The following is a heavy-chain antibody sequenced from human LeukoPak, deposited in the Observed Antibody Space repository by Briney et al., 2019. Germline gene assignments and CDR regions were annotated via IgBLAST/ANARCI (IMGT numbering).Heavy chain of an antibody. Sequence: PGGSLRLSCAASGFTFSTYGMNWLRQAPGKGLEWVSYISHSSTSVYYADSVKGRFTISRDNSKNSLTLQMNGLRDEDTAVYYCARGSEQQQLSYYYYYGMDVWGQGTTVTVSS. J-gene: IGHJ6*02. CDR2: ISHSSTSV. CDR1: GFTFSTYG. V-gene: IGHV3-48*02. D-gene: IGHD6-13*01. CDR3: ARGSEQQQLSYYYYYGMDV.